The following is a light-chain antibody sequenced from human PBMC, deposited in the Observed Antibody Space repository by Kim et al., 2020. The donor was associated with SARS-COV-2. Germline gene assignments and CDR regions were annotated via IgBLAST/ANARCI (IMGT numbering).Light chain of an antibody. V-gene: IGKV3-11*01. CDR3: QQRSNWPPD. Sequence: VSPGERATRSCRASQSVSSYLAWYQQKPGQAPRLLIYDASNRATGIPARFSGSGSGTDFTLTISSLEPEDFAVYYCQQRSNWPPDFGGGTKVEIK. CDR2: DAS. J-gene: IGKJ4*01. CDR1: QSVSSY.